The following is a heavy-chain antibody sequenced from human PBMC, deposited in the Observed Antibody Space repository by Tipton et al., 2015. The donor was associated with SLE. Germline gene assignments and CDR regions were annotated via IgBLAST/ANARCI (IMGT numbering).Heavy chain of an antibody. D-gene: IGHD6-19*01. CDR2: IYYSGST. J-gene: IGHJ6*04. CDR3: ARRGGCALSSYYGMDA. Sequence: DWVRQAPGKGLEWIGNIYYSGSTYYNPSLKSRVTISVGTSKNQFSLKLSSVTAADAAVYYCARRGGCALSSYYGMDAWGEGTTFTVSS. V-gene: IGHV4-39*07.